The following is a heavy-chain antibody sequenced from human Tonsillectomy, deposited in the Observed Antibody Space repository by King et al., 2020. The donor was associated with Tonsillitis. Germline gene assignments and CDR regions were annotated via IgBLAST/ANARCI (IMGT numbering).Heavy chain of an antibody. D-gene: IGHD4-23*01. J-gene: IGHJ4*02. V-gene: IGHV3-7*01. CDR2: IRQDGIEK. Sequence: EVQLVESGRGLVQPGGSLRLSCAASGFIFSSYWMSWVRQAPGKGLEWVANIRQDGIEKYYVDSVKGRFTISRDNAKNSLYLQMNSLRAEDTAVYFCARAWGGTVETPTLLKLDYWGQGILVTVSS. CDR3: ARAWGGTVETPTLLKLDY. CDR1: GFIFSSYW.